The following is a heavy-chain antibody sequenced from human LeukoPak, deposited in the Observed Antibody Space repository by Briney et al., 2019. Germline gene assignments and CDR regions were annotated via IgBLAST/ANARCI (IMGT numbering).Heavy chain of an antibody. CDR3: ARDSGMITFGGVIVKGDYFNY. CDR2: ISYDGSNK. D-gene: IGHD3-16*02. Sequence: GGSLRLSCAASGFTFSSYAMHWVRQAPGKGLEWVALISYDGSNKYYADSAKGRFTISRDNSKNTLYLQINSLRAEDTAVYYCARDSGMITFGGVIVKGDYFNYWGQGTLVTVSS. V-gene: IGHV3-30*04. CDR1: GFTFSSYA. J-gene: IGHJ4*02.